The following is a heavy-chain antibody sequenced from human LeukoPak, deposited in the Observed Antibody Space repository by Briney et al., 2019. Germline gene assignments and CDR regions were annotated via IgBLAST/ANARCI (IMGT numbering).Heavy chain of an antibody. V-gene: IGHV3-20*04. CDR2: INWNGGST. D-gene: IGHD6-19*01. Sequence: AGSLRLSCVASGFRFDDYGMSWVRQAPGKGLEWVSGINWNGGSTGYADSVKGRFTISRDNAKNSLYLRMNSLRAEDTALYYCARGGSTGWYSFDYWGQGTLVNVSS. CDR1: GFRFDDYG. J-gene: IGHJ4*02. CDR3: ARGGSTGWYSFDY.